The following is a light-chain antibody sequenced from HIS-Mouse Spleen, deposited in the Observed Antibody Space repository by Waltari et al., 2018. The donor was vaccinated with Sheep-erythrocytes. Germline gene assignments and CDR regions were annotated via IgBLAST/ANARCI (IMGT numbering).Light chain of an antibody. J-gene: IGLJ2*01. CDR3: QSYDSSLSGSV. V-gene: IGLV1-40*01. Sequence: QSVLTQPPSVSGAPGQRVPISCPWSSSNLGAGYDLPWYQQLPGTAPKLLIYGNSNRPSGVPDRFSGSKSGTSASLAITGLQAEDEADYYCQSYDSSLSGSVFGGGTKLTVL. CDR2: GNS. CDR1: SSNLGAGYD.